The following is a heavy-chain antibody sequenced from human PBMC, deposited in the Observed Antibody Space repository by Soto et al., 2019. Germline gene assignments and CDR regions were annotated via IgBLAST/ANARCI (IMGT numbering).Heavy chain of an antibody. V-gene: IGHV4-30-2*01. CDR2: IYHSGST. Sequence: SETLSLTCAVSGGSISSGGYSWSWIRQPPGKGLEWIGEIYHSGSTNYNPSLKSRVTISVDKSKNQFSLKLSSVTAADTAVYYCARAVAATMWVWWLDPWGQGTLVTVSS. D-gene: IGHD2-15*01. CDR3: ARAVAATMWVWWLDP. CDR1: GGSISSGGYS. J-gene: IGHJ5*02.